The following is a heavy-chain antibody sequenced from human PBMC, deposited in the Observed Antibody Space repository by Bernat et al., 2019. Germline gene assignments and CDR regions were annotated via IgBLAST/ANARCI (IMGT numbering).Heavy chain of an antibody. CDR1: GFTFSTYD. V-gene: IGHV3-13*04. J-gene: IGHJ6*02. D-gene: IGHD3-22*01. CDR3: AREPPYDSSGYGRDV. CDR2: INIAGDT. Sequence: EVQLVESGGDLVQPGGSLRLSCAASGFTFSTYDMHWVRQTTGKGLEWVSAINIAGDTYYPGPVKGRFTISRDNAKNSLFLQMNSLRAEDTAVYYCAREPPYDSSGYGRDVWGQGTTFTVSS.